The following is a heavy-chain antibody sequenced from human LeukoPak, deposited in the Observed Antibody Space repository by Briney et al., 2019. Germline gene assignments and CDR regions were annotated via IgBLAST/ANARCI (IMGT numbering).Heavy chain of an antibody. CDR3: ARGGEQQLVLSAFDI. J-gene: IGHJ3*02. V-gene: IGHV4-34*01. CDR1: GGSFSGYY. D-gene: IGHD6-13*01. CDR2: INHSGST. Sequence: PSETLSLTCAVYGGSFSGYYWSWIRQPPGKGLEWIGEINHSGSTNYNPSLKSRVTMSVDTSKNQFSLKLSSVTAADTAVYYCARGGEQQLVLSAFDIWGQGTMVTVSS.